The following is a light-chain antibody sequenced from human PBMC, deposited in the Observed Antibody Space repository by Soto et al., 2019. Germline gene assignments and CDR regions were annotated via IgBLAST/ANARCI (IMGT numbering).Light chain of an antibody. CDR2: GAS. CDR1: QSVSSN. CDR3: QQYNNWPPIT. Sequence: ILITQSPATRSVSPGEGATLSCRASQSVSSNLAWYQQKPGQAPRLLIYGASTRATGIPARFSGSGSGTEFTLTISSLQSEDFAAYYCQQYNNWPPITFGQGTRLEIK. V-gene: IGKV3-15*01. J-gene: IGKJ5*01.